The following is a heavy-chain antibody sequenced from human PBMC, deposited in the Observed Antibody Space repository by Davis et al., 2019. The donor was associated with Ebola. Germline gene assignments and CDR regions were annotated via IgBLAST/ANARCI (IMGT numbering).Heavy chain of an antibody. V-gene: IGHV3-21*01. CDR1: GFTFSSYS. CDR2: ISSSSSYI. Sequence: GESLKISCAASGFTFSSYSMNWVRQAPGKGLEWVSSISSSSSYIYYADSVKGRFTISRDNAKNTLYLQMNSLRAEDTAVYYCAKDRQQWLVPPEYFQHWGQGTLVTVSS. CDR3: AKDRQQWLVPPEYFQH. J-gene: IGHJ1*01. D-gene: IGHD6-19*01.